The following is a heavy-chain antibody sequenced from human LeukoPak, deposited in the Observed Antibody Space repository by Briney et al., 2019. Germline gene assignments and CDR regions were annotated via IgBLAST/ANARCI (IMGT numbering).Heavy chain of an antibody. CDR3: ARGSEFLEWLLFY. V-gene: IGHV1-69*05. D-gene: IGHD3-3*01. J-gene: IGHJ4*02. Sequence: ASVKVSCKASGGTFSSYAISWVRQAPGQGLEWMGGIIPIFGTANYAQKFQGRVTITTDESTSTAYMEPSSLRSEDTAVYYCARGSEFLEWLLFYWGQGTLVTVSS. CDR2: IIPIFGTA. CDR1: GGTFSSYA.